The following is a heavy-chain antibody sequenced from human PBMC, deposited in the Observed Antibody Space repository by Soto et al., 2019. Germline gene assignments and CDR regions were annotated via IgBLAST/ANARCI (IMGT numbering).Heavy chain of an antibody. J-gene: IGHJ4*02. CDR1: GFTFSTYA. V-gene: IGHV3-23*01. CDR2: ISGSGFST. D-gene: IGHD3-10*01. Sequence: EVQLLESGGGLVQPGGSLRLSCAASGFTFSTYAMTWVRQAPGKGLEWVSGISGSGFSTYYVDSVKGRFTISRDNSRNTLFLQVNSLRAEDTAVYYCAKWTGGTMIRGAFSFDHWGQGTLVTVSS. CDR3: AKWTGGTMIRGAFSFDH.